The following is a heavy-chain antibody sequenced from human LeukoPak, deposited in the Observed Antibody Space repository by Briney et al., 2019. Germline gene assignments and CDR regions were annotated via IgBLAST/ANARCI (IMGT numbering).Heavy chain of an antibody. J-gene: IGHJ5*02. D-gene: IGHD3-10*01. V-gene: IGHV3-15*01. CDR2: IKSKTAGGAT. CDR1: GLTFSNAR. CDR3: YSSGRGP. Sequence: GGSLRLSCVASGLTFSNARMTWVRQTPGKGLEWVGRIKSKTAGGATDYAALVKGSFTISRDDSEKTAFLQMNSLQSEDTAVYFCYSSGRGPWGQGTLVIVSS.